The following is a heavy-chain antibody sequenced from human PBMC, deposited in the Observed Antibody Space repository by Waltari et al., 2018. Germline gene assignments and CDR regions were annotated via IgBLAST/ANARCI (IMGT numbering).Heavy chain of an antibody. CDR3: ARGMRSGSGYFYYYLDV. J-gene: IGHJ6*03. V-gene: IGHV3-30*17. D-gene: IGHD6-25*01. CDR2: IAFDGSQK. Sequence: QVQLVESGGGVVQPGRSLTVSCEASGFTFSLYTLHWVRQAPGKGLAWVAAIAFDGSQKSYADSVRGRFTISRDNSKSTVNVEMNSLRPEDTAMYYCARGMRSGSGYFYYYLDVWGKGTTVTVSS. CDR1: GFTFSLYT.